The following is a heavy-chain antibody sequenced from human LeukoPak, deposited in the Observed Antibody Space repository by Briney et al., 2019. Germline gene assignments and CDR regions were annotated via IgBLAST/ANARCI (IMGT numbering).Heavy chain of an antibody. D-gene: IGHD6-13*01. J-gene: IGHJ6*02. Sequence: GASVKVSCEASGGTFSSYAISWVRQAPGQGLEWMGRIIPILGIANYAQKFQGRVTITADKSTSTAYMELSSLRSEDTAVYYCARGQQLVPYYYYGMDVWGQGTTVTVSS. CDR1: GGTFSSYA. CDR3: ARGQQLVPYYYYGMDV. CDR2: IIPILGIA. V-gene: IGHV1-69*04.